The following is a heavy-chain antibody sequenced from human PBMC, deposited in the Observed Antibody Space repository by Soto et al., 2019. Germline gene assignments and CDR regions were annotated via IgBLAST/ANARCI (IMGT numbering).Heavy chain of an antibody. CDR1: GGSFSGYY. J-gene: IGHJ6*02. D-gene: IGHD6-13*01. CDR3: ARSGGSWYRWFYGMDV. CDR2: INHSGSN. V-gene: IGHV4-34*01. Sequence: QVQLQQWGAGLLKPSETLSLTCAVYGGSFSGYYWSWIRHPPGKGLEWIGEINHSGSNNYNPSLKSRVTISVDASKNQFALELSSVTAADTAVYYCARSGGSWYRWFYGMDVWGQGTTVTVSS.